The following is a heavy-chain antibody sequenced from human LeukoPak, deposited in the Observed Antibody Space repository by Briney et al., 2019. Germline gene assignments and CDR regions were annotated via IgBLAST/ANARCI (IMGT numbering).Heavy chain of an antibody. CDR1: GFTFSSYW. V-gene: IGHV3-74*01. CDR2: INSDGSST. Sequence: PGGSLRLSCEASGFTFSSYWMHWVRQAPGKGLVWVSRINSDGSSTSYADSVKGRFTISRDNAKNTLYLQMNSLRAEDTAVYYCARSVGGNWFDPWGQGTLVTVSS. CDR3: ARSVGGNWFDP. D-gene: IGHD3-3*01. J-gene: IGHJ5*02.